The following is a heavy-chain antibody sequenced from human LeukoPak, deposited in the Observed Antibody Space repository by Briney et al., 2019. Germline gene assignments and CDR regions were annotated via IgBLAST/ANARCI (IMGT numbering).Heavy chain of an antibody. CDR3: ARVKMGATINDYYYYMDV. CDR2: IISNGGST. Sequence: GGSLRLSCAASGFTFSSYTIKWVRQAPGKGLEHVSAIISNGGSTHYTDSVKGRFSISRDNSKNTVYLQMGSLRPEDMAVYYCARVKMGATINDYYYYMDVWGRGTTVTVSS. D-gene: IGHD1-26*01. CDR1: GFTFSSYT. V-gene: IGHV3-64*02. J-gene: IGHJ6*03.